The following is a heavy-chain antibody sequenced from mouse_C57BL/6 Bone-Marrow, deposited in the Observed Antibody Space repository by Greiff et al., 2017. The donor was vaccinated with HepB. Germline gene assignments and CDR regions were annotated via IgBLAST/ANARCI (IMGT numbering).Heavy chain of an antibody. Sequence: QVQLQQSGPELVKPGASVKISCKASGYAFSSSWMNWVKQRPGQGLEWIGRIYPGDGDTNYNGKFKGKATLTADKSSSTAYMQLSSLTSEDSAVYVCAGYYYLRSTGTFDYWGQGTTLTVSS. V-gene: IGHV1-82*01. CDR2: IYPGDGDT. J-gene: IGHJ2*01. CDR1: GYAFSSSW. D-gene: IGHD1-1*01. CDR3: AGYYYLRSTGTFDY.